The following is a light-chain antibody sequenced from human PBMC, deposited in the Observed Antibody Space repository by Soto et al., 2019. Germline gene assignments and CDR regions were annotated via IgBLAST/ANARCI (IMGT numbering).Light chain of an antibody. CDR1: QSVSSSY. V-gene: IGKV3-20*01. CDR3: QHYGSSST. CDR2: GAS. Sequence: DIVLTQSPGTQSLSRGARANLFCRAGQSVSSSYLAWYQQKPGQAPRLLIYGASSRATGIPDMFSGSGYGTDFSLTISRLEPEDFAVYFCQHYGSSSTFGQGTRLGIK. J-gene: IGKJ5*01.